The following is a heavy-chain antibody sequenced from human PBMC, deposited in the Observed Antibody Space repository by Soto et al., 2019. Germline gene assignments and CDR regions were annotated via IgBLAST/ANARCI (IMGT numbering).Heavy chain of an antibody. CDR1: GDSVSSNSAA. D-gene: IGHD3-22*01. CDR3: ARSVNMIVVVLNWFDP. Sequence: PSQTLSLTCAISGDSVSSNSAAWNWIRQSPSRGLEWLGRTYYRSKWYNDYAVSVKSRITINPDTSKNQFSLQLNSVTPEDTAVYYCARSVNMIVVVLNWFDPWGQGTLVTVSS. V-gene: IGHV6-1*01. CDR2: TYYRSKWYN. J-gene: IGHJ5*02.